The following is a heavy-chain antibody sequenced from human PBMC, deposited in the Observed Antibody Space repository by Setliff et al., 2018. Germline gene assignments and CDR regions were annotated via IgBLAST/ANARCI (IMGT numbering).Heavy chain of an antibody. D-gene: IGHD2-2*01. CDR1: GGTFSSYA. CDR3: ARGAYCSSTSCPPWDY. J-gene: IGHJ4*02. V-gene: IGHV1-69*05. Sequence: SVKVSCKASGGTFSSYAISWVRQAPGQRLEWMGGIIPIFGTANYAQKFQGRVTITTDESTSTAYMELSSLRSEDTAVYYCARGAYCSSTSCPPWDYWGQGTLVTVSS. CDR2: IIPIFGTA.